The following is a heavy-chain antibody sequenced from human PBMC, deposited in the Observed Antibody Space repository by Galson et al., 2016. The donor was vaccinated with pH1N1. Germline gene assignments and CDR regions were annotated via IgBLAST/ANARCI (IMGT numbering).Heavy chain of an antibody. CDR2: MNINGNTM. CDR3: ASGGSTSFDY. J-gene: IGHJ4*02. V-gene: IGHV3-11*04. Sequence: SCKVSGYTLSELAIHWVRQTPGKRLEWLAYMNINGNTMYYADSVKGRFTMSRDNAKNLLFLQVNSLKTEDTATYYCASGGSTSFDYWGQGTLVTVSS. D-gene: IGHD6-25*01. CDR1: GYTLSELA.